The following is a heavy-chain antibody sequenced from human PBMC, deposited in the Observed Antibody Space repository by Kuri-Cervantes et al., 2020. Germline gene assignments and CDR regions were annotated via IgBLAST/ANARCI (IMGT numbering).Heavy chain of an antibody. CDR1: GGSISSYY. V-gene: IGHV4-59*08. CDR2: IYYSGST. J-gene: IGHJ4*02. CDR3: ARHRAFDY. Sequence: GSLRLSCTVSGGSISSYYWSWIRQPPGKGLEWIGYIYYSGSTNYNPSLKSRVTISVDTSKNQFSLKLSSVTAADTAVYYCARHRAFDYWGQGTLVTVSS.